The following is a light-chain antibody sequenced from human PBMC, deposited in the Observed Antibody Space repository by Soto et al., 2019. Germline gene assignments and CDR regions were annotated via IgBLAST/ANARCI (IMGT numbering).Light chain of an antibody. CDR2: EGS. V-gene: IGLV2-23*01. CDR1: GSDVGSYNL. J-gene: IGLJ1*01. Sequence: QSVLTQPASVSGSPGQSITISCTGTGSDVGSYNLVSWYQQHPGKAPRLMIYEGSKRPSGVSNRFSGSKSGNTASLTISGLQAEDESDYYCCSYAGSSTPYVFGTGTKVTVL. CDR3: CSYAGSSTPYV.